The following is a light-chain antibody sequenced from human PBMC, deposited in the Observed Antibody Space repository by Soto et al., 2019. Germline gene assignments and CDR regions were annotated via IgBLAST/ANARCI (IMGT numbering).Light chain of an antibody. CDR2: KAS. CDR3: KHYNSXSEA. Sequence: DIQMTQSPSTLSGSVGDRVTITCRASQTISSWLDWYQQKPGKAPKLLIYKASTLKSGVPSRFSGSGSGTEFPLTISSLQPDDFATYYCKHYNSXSEACGQGTKV. V-gene: IGKV1-5*03. CDR1: QTISSW. J-gene: IGKJ1*01.